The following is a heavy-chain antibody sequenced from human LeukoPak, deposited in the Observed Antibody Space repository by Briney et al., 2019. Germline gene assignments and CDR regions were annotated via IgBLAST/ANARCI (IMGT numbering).Heavy chain of an antibody. CDR2: INPNSGGT. J-gene: IGHJ2*01. D-gene: IGHD1-14*01. Sequence: ASVKVSCKASGYSFTGYYIHWVRQAPGQGLEWMGWINPNSGGTSYVQKFQGWVTMTRDTSISTAYMELNSLRSNDTAVYYCARRVGTRDWYFDLWGRGTLVTVSS. CDR3: ARRVGTRDWYFDL. CDR1: GYSFTGYY. V-gene: IGHV1-2*04.